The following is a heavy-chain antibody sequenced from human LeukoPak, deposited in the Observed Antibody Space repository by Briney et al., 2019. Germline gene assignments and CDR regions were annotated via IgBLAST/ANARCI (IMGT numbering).Heavy chain of an antibody. D-gene: IGHD4-17*01. CDR1: GFPFSDYA. CDR3: GRDPNGDYVGAFEF. Sequence: PGGSLRLSCEASGFPFSDYAMPWVRQAPGKGLEWVSAIKGSGGGSSYADSVKGRFTMTRDNSKSTLYLQMNSLRAGDTAVYSCGRDPNGDYVGAFEFWGQGTLVTVSS. V-gene: IGHV3-23*01. J-gene: IGHJ3*01. CDR2: IKGSGGGS.